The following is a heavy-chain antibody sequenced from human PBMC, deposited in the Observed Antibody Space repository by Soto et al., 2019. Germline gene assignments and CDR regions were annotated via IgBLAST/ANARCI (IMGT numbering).Heavy chain of an antibody. CDR2: IYYSGST. CDR3: ARGWYFDL. J-gene: IGHJ2*01. V-gene: IGHV4-59*01. CDR1: GGSISSYY. Sequence: SETLSLTCTVSGGSISSYYWSWIRQPPGKGLEWIGYIYYSGSTNYNPSLKSRVTISVDTSKNQFSLKLSSVTAADTAVYYCARGWYFDLWGRGTLVTVSS.